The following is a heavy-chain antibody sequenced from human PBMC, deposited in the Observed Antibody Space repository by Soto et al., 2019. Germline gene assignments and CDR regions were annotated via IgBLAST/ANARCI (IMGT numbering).Heavy chain of an antibody. J-gene: IGHJ6*02. CDR3: AGGLGYCSSTSCQKIYYYYGMDV. Sequence: SVKVSCKASGGTLSSYAISWVRQAPGQGLEWMGGIIPIFGTANYAQKFQGRVTITADESTSTAYMELSSLRSEDTAVYYCAGGLGYCSSTSCQKIYYYYGMDVWGQGTTVTVSS. V-gene: IGHV1-69*13. D-gene: IGHD2-2*01. CDR2: IIPIFGTA. CDR1: GGTLSSYA.